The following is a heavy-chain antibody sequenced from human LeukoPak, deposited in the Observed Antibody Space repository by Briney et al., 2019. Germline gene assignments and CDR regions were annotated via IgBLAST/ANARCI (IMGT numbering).Heavy chain of an antibody. CDR1: GFTFSSYA. CDR3: ASGSRYYDSSGYYY. Sequence: GGSLRLSCAASGFTFSSYAMSWVRQAPGKGLEWVSAISGSGGSTYYADSVKGRFTISRDNSKNTLYLQMNSLRAEDTAVYYCASGSRYYDSSGYYYWGQGTLVTVSS. D-gene: IGHD3-22*01. V-gene: IGHV3-23*01. J-gene: IGHJ4*02. CDR2: ISGSGGST.